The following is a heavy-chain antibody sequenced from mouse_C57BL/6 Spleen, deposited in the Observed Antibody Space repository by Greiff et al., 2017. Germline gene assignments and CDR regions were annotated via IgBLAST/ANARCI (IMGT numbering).Heavy chain of an antibody. CDR3: ARIPYDYELFAY. CDR1: GFSLTSYG. D-gene: IGHD2-4*01. CDR2: IWSGGST. J-gene: IGHJ3*01. Sequence: QVQLKQSGPGLVQPSQSLSITCTVSGFSLTSYGVHWVRQSPGKGLEWLGVIWSGGSTDYNAAFISRLSISKDNSKSQVFFKMNSLQADDTAIYYCARIPYDYELFAYWGQGTLVTVSA. V-gene: IGHV2-2*01.